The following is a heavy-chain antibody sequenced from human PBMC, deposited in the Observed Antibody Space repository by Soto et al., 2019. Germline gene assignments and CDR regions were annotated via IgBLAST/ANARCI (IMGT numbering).Heavy chain of an antibody. CDR3: ARHDRDWLGLSHAFDI. D-gene: IGHD3-22*01. V-gene: IGHV4-34*01. J-gene: IGHJ3*02. CDR2: INHSGST. CDR1: GGSFSGYY. Sequence: SETLSLTCAVYGGSFSGYYWSWIRQPPGKGLEWIGEINHSGSTNYNPSLKSRVTISVDTSKNQFSLKLSSVTAADTAAYYCARHDRDWLGLSHAFDIWGQGTMVTVSS.